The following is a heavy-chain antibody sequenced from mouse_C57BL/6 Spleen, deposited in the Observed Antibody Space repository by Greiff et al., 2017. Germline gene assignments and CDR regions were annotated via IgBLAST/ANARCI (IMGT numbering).Heavy chain of an antibody. J-gene: IGHJ3*01. CDR2: ISSGGSYT. Sequence: EVQVVESGGDLVKPGGSLKLSCAASGFTFSSYGMSWVRQTPDKRLEWVATISSGGSYTYYPDSVKGRSTISRDNAKNTLYLQMSSLKSEDTAMYYCARDETGAWFAYWGQGTLVTVSA. CDR1: GFTFSSYG. V-gene: IGHV5-6*01. CDR3: ARDETGAWFAY. D-gene: IGHD4-1*01.